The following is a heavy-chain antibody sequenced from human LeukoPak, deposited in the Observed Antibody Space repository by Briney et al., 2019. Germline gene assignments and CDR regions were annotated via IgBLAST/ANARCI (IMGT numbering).Heavy chain of an antibody. D-gene: IGHD7-27*01. CDR1: GYTFTSYF. V-gene: IGHV1-46*01. J-gene: IGHJ4*02. CDR2: VNPSGGST. CDR3: ARGPGDLGDY. Sequence: ASVKVSFKASGYTFTSYFMHWVRQAPGQGLEWMGLVNPSGGSTNYAQKFQGRVTMTRDMSTSTVFMELDSLRSEDTAVYYCARGPGDLGDYWGQGTLVTVSS.